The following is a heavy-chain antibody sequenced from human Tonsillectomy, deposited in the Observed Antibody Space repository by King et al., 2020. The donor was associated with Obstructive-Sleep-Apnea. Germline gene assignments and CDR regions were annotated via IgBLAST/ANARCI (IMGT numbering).Heavy chain of an antibody. CDR2: ISYDGSNK. CDR1: GFTFSSYG. Sequence: VQLVESGGGVVQLGRSLRLSCAASGFTFSSYGMHWVRQAPGKGLEWVAVISYDGSNKYYADSVKGRFTISRDNSKNTLYLQMNSLRAEDTAVYYCAKEWVNSIDYFDYWGQGTLVTVSS. CDR3: AKEWVNSIDYFDY. J-gene: IGHJ4*02. V-gene: IGHV3-30*18. D-gene: IGHD2/OR15-2a*01.